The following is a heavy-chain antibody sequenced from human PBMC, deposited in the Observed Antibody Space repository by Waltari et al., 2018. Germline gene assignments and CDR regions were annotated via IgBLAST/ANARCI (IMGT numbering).Heavy chain of an antibody. CDR1: GFTFNTFG. D-gene: IGHD1-7*01. Sequence: QVQLVESGGGVVQPGGPLRLSCAASGFTFNTFGMHWLRQAPGKGLGWVALTSNDGTDKNYGDSVKVRFTISRDNSKNTLHLQMNTLRAEDTAGYYCAKGLWELPPYYYYVMDVWGQGTTVTVSS. CDR2: TSNDGTDK. J-gene: IGHJ6*02. CDR3: AKGLWELPPYYYYVMDV. V-gene: IGHV3-30*18.